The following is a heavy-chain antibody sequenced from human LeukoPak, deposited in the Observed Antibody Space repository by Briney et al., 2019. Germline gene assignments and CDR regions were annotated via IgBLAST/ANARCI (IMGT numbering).Heavy chain of an antibody. CDR2: IYDSVVT. Sequence: SGTPSVTPALHRGSPRGYNWCSMRDRPREGLWWGGEIYDSVVTNYNPSLKSRVTISVDTSKSQLSLKLSSVTAADTAVYYCARRLIVVVVAATPEAYNWFDPWGQGTLVTVSS. CDR3: ARRLIVVVVAATPEAYNWFDP. V-gene: IGHV4-34*01. D-gene: IGHD2-15*01. J-gene: IGHJ5*02. CDR1: RGSPRGYN.